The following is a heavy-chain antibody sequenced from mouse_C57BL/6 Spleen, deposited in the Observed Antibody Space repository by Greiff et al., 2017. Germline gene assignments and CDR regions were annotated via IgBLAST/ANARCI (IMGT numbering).Heavy chain of an antibody. J-gene: IGHJ1*03. D-gene: IGHD1-1*01. CDR3: ARGHYYGRYWYFDV. CDR2: IYPSDSET. Sequence: VQLQQPGAELVRPGSSVKLSCKASGYTFTSYWMDWVKQRPGQGLEWIGNIYPSDSETHYNQKFKDKATLTVDKSSSTAYMQLSSLTSEDSAVDYCARGHYYGRYWYFDVWGTGTTVTVSS. V-gene: IGHV1-61*01. CDR1: GYTFTSYW.